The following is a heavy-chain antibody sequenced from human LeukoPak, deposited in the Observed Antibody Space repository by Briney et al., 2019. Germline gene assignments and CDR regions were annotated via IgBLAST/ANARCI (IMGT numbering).Heavy chain of an antibody. CDR2: INPNSGGT. J-gene: IGHJ4*02. D-gene: IGHD1-26*01. CDR3: ALSLGATGQFDY. Sequence: GGSLRLSCAASGFTFSSYAMHWVRQAPGQGLEWMGRINPNSGGTNYAQKFQGRVTMTRDTSISTAYMELSRLRSDDTAVYYCALSLGATGQFDYWGQGTLVTVSS. CDR1: GFTFSSYA. V-gene: IGHV1-2*06.